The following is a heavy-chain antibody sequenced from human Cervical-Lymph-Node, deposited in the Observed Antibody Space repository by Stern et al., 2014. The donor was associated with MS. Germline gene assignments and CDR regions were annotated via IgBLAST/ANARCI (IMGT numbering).Heavy chain of an antibody. J-gene: IGHJ5*02. D-gene: IGHD3-10*01. CDR1: RDTFSHSA. CDR2: ITPMLGTA. Sequence: VQLVESGAEVKQPGSSVKASCKASRDTFSHSALSCLRLATGPGLEWMGGITPMLGTASYGQMFQGRVTITADTTTNILYMELSSLESEDTAVYFCAREQGVDGSGSEDSWFDPWGQGTPVTVSS. CDR3: AREQGVDGSGSEDSWFDP. V-gene: IGHV1-69*06.